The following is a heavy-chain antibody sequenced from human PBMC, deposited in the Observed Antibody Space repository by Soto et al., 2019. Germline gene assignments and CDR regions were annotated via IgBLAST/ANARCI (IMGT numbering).Heavy chain of an antibody. CDR3: ARVRSITIFGVVIGL. CDR1: GGTFSNYA. CDR2: MNPNSGNT. J-gene: IGHJ6*02. D-gene: IGHD3-3*01. V-gene: IGHV1-8*02. Sequence: ASVKVSCKASGGTFSNYAITWVRQATGQGLEWMGWMNPNSGNTGYAQKFQGRVTMTRNTSISTAYMELSSLRSEDTAVYYCARVRSITIFGVVIGLWGQGTTVTVSS.